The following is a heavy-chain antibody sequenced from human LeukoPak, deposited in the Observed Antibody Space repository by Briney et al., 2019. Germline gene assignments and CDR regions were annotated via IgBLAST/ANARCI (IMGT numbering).Heavy chain of an antibody. V-gene: IGHV4-39*01. CDR3: ARHYDSRLFDY. J-gene: IGHJ4*02. Sequence: KPSETLSLTCTVSGGSISSSSYYWGWIRQPPGKGLEWIGSIYYSGSIYYNPSLKSRVTISVDTSKNQFSLKLSSVTAADTAVYYCARHYDSRLFDYWGQGTLVTVSS. CDR2: IYYSGSI. CDR1: GGSISSSSYY. D-gene: IGHD3-22*01.